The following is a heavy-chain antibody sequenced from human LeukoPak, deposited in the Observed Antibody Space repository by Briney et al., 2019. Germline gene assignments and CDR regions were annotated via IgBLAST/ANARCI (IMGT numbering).Heavy chain of an antibody. V-gene: IGHV3-7*03. J-gene: IGHJ4*02. D-gene: IGHD5-12*01. CDR1: GFTFSGFW. CDR2: INSDGSEG. Sequence: GGSLRLSCAVSGFTFSGFWMSWSRQAPGKGLEWVASINSDGSEGYYADVVKGRFTISRDNAKNSLYLQINSLRAEDTAVYYCARAQTASGYDYGLRVDYWGQGTLVTVSS. CDR3: ARAQTASGYDYGLRVDY.